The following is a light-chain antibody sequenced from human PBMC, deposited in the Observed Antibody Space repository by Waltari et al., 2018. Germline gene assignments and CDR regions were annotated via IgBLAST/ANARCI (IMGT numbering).Light chain of an antibody. CDR2: TIS. CDR3: AAWDDGLNGWV. CDR1: GSNIGSNT. J-gene: IGLJ3*02. V-gene: IGLV1-44*01. Sequence: QSVLTQPPSASGSPGQRVTISCSGSGSNIGSNTVNWDQQFPGAAPKPLIYTISQRPSGVPDRFSGSKSGTSGYVAISGLQSEDEADYYCAAWDDGLNGWVFGGRTKLTVL.